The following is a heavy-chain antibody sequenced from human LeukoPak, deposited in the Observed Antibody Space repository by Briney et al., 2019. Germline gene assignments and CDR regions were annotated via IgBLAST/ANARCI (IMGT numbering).Heavy chain of an antibody. CDR1: GGSFSGYY. D-gene: IGHD1-1*01. Sequence: SETLSLTCAVYGGSFSGYYWSWIRQPPGKGLEWIGEINHSGSTNYNPSLKSRVTISVDTSKNQFSLKLSSVTAADTAVYYCARNNWNDVKAAFDIWGQGTMVTVSS. V-gene: IGHV4-34*01. J-gene: IGHJ3*02. CDR3: ARNNWNDVKAAFDI. CDR2: INHSGST.